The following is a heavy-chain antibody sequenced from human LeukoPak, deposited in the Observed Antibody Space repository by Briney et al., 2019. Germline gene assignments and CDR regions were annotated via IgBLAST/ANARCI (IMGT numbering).Heavy chain of an antibody. V-gene: IGHV3-72*01. D-gene: IGHD4-23*01. J-gene: IGHJ4*02. CDR3: TRWRSGTSD. CDR1: GFTFSSYW. Sequence: GGSLRLSCAASGFTFSSYWMHWVRQAPGEGLEWVGHTRNKANNYATEYAASVKGRFTISRDDSRNSVYLQMNSLRTEDTAVYYCTRWRSGTSDWGQGTLVTVSS. CDR2: TRNKANNYAT.